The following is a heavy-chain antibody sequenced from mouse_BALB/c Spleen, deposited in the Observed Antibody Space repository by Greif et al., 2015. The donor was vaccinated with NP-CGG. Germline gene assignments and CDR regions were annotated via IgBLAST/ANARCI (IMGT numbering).Heavy chain of an antibody. Sequence: VQLKDSGPSLVKPSQTLSLTCSVTGDSITSGYWNWIRKFPGNKLEYMGYISYSGSTYYNPSLKSRISITRDTSKNQYYLQVNSVTTEDTATYYCARWGYDAHYYAMDYWGQGTSVTVSS. V-gene: IGHV3-8*02. D-gene: IGHD2-2*01. CDR2: ISYSGST. CDR1: GDSITSGY. CDR3: ARWGYDAHYYAMDY. J-gene: IGHJ4*01.